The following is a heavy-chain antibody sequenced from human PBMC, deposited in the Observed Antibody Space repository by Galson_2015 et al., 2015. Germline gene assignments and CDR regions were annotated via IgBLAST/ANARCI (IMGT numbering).Heavy chain of an antibody. V-gene: IGHV4-34*01. J-gene: IGHJ4*02. CDR2: INHSGST. Sequence: ATLSLTCAVYGGSFSGYYWCWIRQPPGKGLEWIGEINHSGSTNYNPSLKSRVTITVDTSKNQFSLKLSSVTAADTAVYYCARRTYYYDSSGYYYGYWGQGTLVTVSS. D-gene: IGHD3-22*01. CDR1: GGSFSGYY. CDR3: ARRTYYYDSSGYYYGY.